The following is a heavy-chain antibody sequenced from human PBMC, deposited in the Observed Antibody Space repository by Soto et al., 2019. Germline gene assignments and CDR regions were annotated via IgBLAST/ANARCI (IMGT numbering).Heavy chain of an antibody. Sequence: GGSLRLSCAASGFTFSSYAMHWVRQAPGKGLEYVSAISSNGGSTYYANSVKGRFTISRDNSKNTLYLQMGSLRAEDMAVYYCARAYYDILTGYYNGWGYMDVWGKGTTVTVSS. V-gene: IGHV3-64*01. CDR3: ARAYYDILTGYYNGWGYMDV. CDR1: GFTFSSYA. D-gene: IGHD3-9*01. J-gene: IGHJ6*03. CDR2: ISSNGGST.